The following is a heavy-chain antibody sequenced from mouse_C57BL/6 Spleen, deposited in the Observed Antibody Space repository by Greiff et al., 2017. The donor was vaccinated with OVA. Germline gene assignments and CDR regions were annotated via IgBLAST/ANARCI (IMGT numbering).Heavy chain of an antibody. D-gene: IGHD1-1*01. CDR3: TRCDYYGSSYGY. J-gene: IGHJ2*01. CDR2: IDPETGGT. CDR1: GYTFTDYE. Sequence: VQLQQSGAELVRPGASVTLSCKASGYTFTDYEMHWVKQTPVHGLEWIGAIDPETGGTAYNQKFKGKAILTADESSSTAYMELRSLTSEDSAVYYCTRCDYYGSSYGYWGQGTTLTVSS. V-gene: IGHV1-15*01.